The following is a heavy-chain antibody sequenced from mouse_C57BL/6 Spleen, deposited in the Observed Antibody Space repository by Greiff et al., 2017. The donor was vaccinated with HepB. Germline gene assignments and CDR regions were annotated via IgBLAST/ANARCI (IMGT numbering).Heavy chain of an antibody. CDR3: ARGGYDYHWYFDV. D-gene: IGHD2-4*01. Sequence: QVQLQQSGAELVRPGSSVKLSCKASGYTFTSYWMDWVKQRPGQGLEWIGNIYPSDSETHYNQKFKDKATLTVDKSSSTAYMQLSSLTSEDSAVYYCARGGYDYHWYFDVWGTGTTVTVSS. J-gene: IGHJ1*03. CDR2: IYPSDSET. CDR1: GYTFTSYW. V-gene: IGHV1-61*01.